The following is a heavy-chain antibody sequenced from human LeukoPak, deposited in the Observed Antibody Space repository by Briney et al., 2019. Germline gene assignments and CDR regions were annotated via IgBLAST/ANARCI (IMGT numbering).Heavy chain of an antibody. D-gene: IGHD6-19*01. Sequence: ASVKVSCKASGYTFTSHYMHWVRQAPGQGLEWMGIINPSGGSTSYAQKFQGRVTMTRDTSTSTVYMELSSLRSEDTAVYYCARDPRGAVAGTRNGMDVWGQGTTATVSS. CDR2: INPSGGST. V-gene: IGHV1-46*01. J-gene: IGHJ6*02. CDR1: GYTFTSHY. CDR3: ARDPRGAVAGTRNGMDV.